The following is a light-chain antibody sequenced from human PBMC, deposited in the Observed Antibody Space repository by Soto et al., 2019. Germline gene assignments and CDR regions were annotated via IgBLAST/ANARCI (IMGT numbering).Light chain of an antibody. CDR3: QQSYSTPRT. CDR1: HDIRSY. CDR2: GAS. Sequence: DIQLTQSPSFLSASVGDRITITCRASHDIRSYLAWYQQKPAKAPKLLIYGASTLQSGVPSRFSGSGSGTEFTLTISSLQPEDFATYYCQQSYSTPRTFGQGTKVDI. J-gene: IGKJ1*01. V-gene: IGKV1-9*01.